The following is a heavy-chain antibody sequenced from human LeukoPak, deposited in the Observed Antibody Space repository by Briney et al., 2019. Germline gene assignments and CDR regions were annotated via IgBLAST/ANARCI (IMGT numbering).Heavy chain of an antibody. J-gene: IGHJ4*02. CDR1: GYTFTSNY. V-gene: IGHV1-46*01. Sequence: ASVTVSCTASGYTFTSNYIHWVRQAPGQGLEWMGMIYPRDGSTSYAQKFQGRVTVTRDTSTSTVHKELSGLRSEDTAVYYCAREQEGFDYWGQGTLVTVSS. CDR3: AREQEGFDY. CDR2: IYPRDGST.